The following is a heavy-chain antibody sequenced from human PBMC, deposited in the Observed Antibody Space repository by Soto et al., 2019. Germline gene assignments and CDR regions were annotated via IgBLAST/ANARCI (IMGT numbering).Heavy chain of an antibody. CDR1: GFTFSSYG. D-gene: IGHD3-22*01. Sequence: GGSLRLSCAASGFTFSSYGMHWVRQAPGKGLEWVAVIWYDGSNKYYADSVKGRFTISRDNSKNTLYLQMNSLRAEDTAVYYCARGGITMIVVPTTGGMDVWGQGTTVTVSS. CDR2: IWYDGSNK. CDR3: ARGGITMIVVPTTGGMDV. J-gene: IGHJ6*02. V-gene: IGHV3-33*01.